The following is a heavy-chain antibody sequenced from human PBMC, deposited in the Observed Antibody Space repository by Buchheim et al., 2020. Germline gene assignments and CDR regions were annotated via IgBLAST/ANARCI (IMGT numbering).Heavy chain of an antibody. Sequence: EVQLLESGGGLVQPGEPLRLSCEASGFTFVNVAMHWFRQAPGKGLEWVSSAGTGGAGFYAESVKGGFSVSRDKSRNTLYLHMTSLRAEDTAIYYCARSRLLDYWSQGT. D-gene: IGHD3-10*01. CDR1: GFTFVNVA. J-gene: IGHJ4*02. CDR2: SAGTGGAG. V-gene: IGHV3-23*01. CDR3: ARSRLLDY.